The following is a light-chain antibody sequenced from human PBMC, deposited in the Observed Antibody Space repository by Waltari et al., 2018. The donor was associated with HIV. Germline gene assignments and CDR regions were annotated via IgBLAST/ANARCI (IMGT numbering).Light chain of an antibody. CDR2: QDN. J-gene: IGLJ2*01. CDR1: KLGNKY. Sequence: SELIQPPSMSVSPGQTASITCPGDKLGNKYASWYQQKPGQSPVLVMYQDNKRPSDIPERFSSSNSGDTATLTISGTQALDEADYYCQAWDTSGVVFGGGTKLTVL. V-gene: IGLV3-1*01. CDR3: QAWDTSGVV.